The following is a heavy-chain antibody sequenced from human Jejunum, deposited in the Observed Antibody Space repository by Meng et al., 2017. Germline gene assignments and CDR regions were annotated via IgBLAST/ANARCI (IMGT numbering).Heavy chain of an antibody. J-gene: IGHJ4*02. Sequence: QLPLRESGPGMVEPSGALSLTCAGPGGSVSPADWWSWVRQPAGKGLEWIGEISRSGRANYNPSLKGRVTISLDRSMNLFSLKLDSVTAADAAVYYCARDPRTNWASRFFDNWGQGTLVTVSS. CDR1: GGSVSPADW. CDR3: ARDPRTNWASRFFDN. CDR2: ISRSGRA. V-gene: IGHV4-4*02. D-gene: IGHD1/OR15-1a*01.